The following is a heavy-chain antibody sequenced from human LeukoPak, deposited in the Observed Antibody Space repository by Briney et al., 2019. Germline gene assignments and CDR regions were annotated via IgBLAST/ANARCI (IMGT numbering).Heavy chain of an antibody. J-gene: IGHJ4*02. D-gene: IGHD4-17*01. CDR1: RFTFSGYA. CDR3: AKDASTVTRYFDY. Sequence: GESLKISCAASRFTFSGYAMNWVRQAPGKGLEWVSYISSTSKTIYYADSVKGRFTISRDNAKNSLYLQMNSLRDEDTAVYYCAKDASTVTRYFDYWGQGTLVTVSS. V-gene: IGHV3-48*02. CDR2: ISSTSKTI.